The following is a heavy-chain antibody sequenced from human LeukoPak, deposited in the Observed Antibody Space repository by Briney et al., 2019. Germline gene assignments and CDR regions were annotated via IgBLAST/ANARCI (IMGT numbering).Heavy chain of an antibody. Sequence: GGSLRVSCAASGFTFSNYWMIWVRQAPGKGLEWVGNIKQDGSETRYAESVWGRFTIARDNAQTSLYLQMNSLRAEDTAVYYCARASDPWLQLTWGQGTLVTVSS. J-gene: IGHJ5*02. CDR3: ARASDPWLQLT. CDR1: GFTFSNYW. D-gene: IGHD5-24*01. CDR2: IKQDGSET. V-gene: IGHV3-7*05.